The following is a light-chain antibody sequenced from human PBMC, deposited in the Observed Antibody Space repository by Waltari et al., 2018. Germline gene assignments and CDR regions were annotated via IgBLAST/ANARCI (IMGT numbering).Light chain of an antibody. V-gene: IGLV4-69*01. Sequence: QLVLTQSPSASASLGASVKLTCTLTSGHSSYAIAWHQQKPQKGPQYLMKINSDGSHIKGDGIPDRFSGSSSGAERYLTISSLQSEDEADYYCQIWGPGFRVFGGGTKVTVL. CDR1: SGHSSYA. J-gene: IGLJ3*02. CDR2: INSDGSH. CDR3: QIWGPGFRV.